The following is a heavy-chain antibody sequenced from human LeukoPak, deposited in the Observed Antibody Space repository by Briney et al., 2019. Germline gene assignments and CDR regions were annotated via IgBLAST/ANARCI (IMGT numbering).Heavy chain of an antibody. CDR2: INHSGST. Sequence: SETLSLTCAVYGGSFSGYYWSWIRQPPGKGLEWIGEINHSGSTNYNPSLKSRVTISVDTSKNQFSLKLSSVTAADTAVYYCARGRAFDICGQGRMVTVSS. V-gene: IGHV4-34*01. CDR3: ARGRAFDI. J-gene: IGHJ3*02. CDR1: GGSFSGYY.